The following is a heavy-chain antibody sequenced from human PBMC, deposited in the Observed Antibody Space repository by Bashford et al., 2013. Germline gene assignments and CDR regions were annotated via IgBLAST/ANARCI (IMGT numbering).Heavy chain of an antibody. D-gene: IGHD1-26*01. J-gene: IGHJ4*02. V-gene: IGHV4-4*07. CDR2: VFASGST. CDR3: TRGVMGATGPDY. CDR1: GGYIGDYR. Sequence: SSETLSLTCIVSGGYIGDYRWSWIRQPAGKGLEWIGRVFASGSTNYNPSLKSRVTMSVDTSNNQFFLKLTSVTAADTAVYYCTRGVMGATGPDYWGQGILVTVSS.